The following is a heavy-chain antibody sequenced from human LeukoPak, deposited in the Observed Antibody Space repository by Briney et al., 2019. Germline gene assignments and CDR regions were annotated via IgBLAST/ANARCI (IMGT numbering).Heavy chain of an antibody. D-gene: IGHD3-3*01. CDR3: AKAAYDFWSGYYTGWFDP. CDR2: ISGSGGST. Sequence: PGGSLRLSCAASGFTFSSYAMSWVRQAPGKGLEWVSAISGSGGSTYYADSVKGRFTISRDNSKNTLYLQMNSLRAEDTAVYYCAKAAYDFWSGYYTGWFDPWGQGTLVTVSS. J-gene: IGHJ5*02. V-gene: IGHV3-23*01. CDR1: GFTFSSYA.